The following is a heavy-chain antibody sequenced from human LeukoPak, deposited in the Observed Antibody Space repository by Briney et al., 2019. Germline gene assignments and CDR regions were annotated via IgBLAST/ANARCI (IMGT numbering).Heavy chain of an antibody. V-gene: IGHV4-39*01. CDR1: GGSISSSSYY. CDR2: IYYSGST. Sequence: PSETLSLTCTVSGGSISSSSYYWGWIRQPPGKGLEWIGSIYYSGSTYYNPSLKSRVTISVDTSKNQFSLKLSSVTAADTAVYYCARQGLAFDYWGQGTLVTVFS. J-gene: IGHJ4*02. CDR3: ARQGLAFDY.